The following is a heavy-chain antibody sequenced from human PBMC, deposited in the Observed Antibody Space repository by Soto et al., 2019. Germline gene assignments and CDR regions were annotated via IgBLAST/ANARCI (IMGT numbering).Heavy chain of an antibody. Sequence: ASETLSLTCAVHGGSFSGYYWSWIRQPPGKGLEWIGEINHSGSTNYNPSLKSRVTISVDSSKNQFSLKLSSVTAADTAVYYCARGRDYGDPLSDYWGQGTLVTVSS. V-gene: IGHV4-34*01. CDR2: INHSGST. CDR1: GGSFSGYY. CDR3: ARGRDYGDPLSDY. D-gene: IGHD4-17*01. J-gene: IGHJ4*02.